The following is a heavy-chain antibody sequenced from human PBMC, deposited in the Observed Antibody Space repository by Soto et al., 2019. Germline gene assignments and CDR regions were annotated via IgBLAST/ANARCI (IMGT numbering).Heavy chain of an antibody. CDR2: ISSNGGST. J-gene: IGHJ6*02. CDR1: GFTFSSYA. CDR3: VIVVSSSSRMDV. D-gene: IGHD6-6*01. V-gene: IGHV3-64D*06. Sequence: LRLSCSASGFTFSSYAMHLVRQAPGKGLEYVSAISSNGGSTYYADSVKGRFTISRDNSKNTLYLQMSSLRAEDTAVYYCVIVVSSSSRMDVWGQGTTVTVSS.